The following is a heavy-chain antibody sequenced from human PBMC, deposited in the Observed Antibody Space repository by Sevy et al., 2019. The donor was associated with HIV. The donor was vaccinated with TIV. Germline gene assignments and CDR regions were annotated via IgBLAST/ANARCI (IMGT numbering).Heavy chain of an antibody. CDR1: GFSFSDYW. Sequence: GGSLRLSCEASGFSFSDYWMTWVRQAPGKGLEWVANMRQDGCEKYYVDSVKGRFTISRDNAKNSLYLQMNSLRAEDTAVYYCARGVFGSGSRLGLGYSGQGTLVTVSS. CDR2: MRQDGCEK. J-gene: IGHJ4*02. V-gene: IGHV3-7*03. CDR3: ARGVFGSGSRLGLGY. D-gene: IGHD3-10*01.